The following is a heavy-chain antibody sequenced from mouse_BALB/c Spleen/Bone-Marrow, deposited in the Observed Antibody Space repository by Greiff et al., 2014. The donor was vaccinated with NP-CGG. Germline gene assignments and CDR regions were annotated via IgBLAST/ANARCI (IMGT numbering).Heavy chain of an antibody. V-gene: IGHV3-1*02. D-gene: IGHD1-1*01. J-gene: IGHJ1*01. CDR1: GYSITSGYN. Sequence: EVKLVESGPDLVKPSQSLSLTCTVTGYSITSGYNWYWIRQFPGNILEWMGYIHYSVSTNYNPSLKSRISTTRDTSKNQFFLQLNSVTTEDTATYYCARGGYYGSSYFDVWGAGTTVTVSS. CDR3: ARGGYYGSSYFDV. CDR2: IHYSVST.